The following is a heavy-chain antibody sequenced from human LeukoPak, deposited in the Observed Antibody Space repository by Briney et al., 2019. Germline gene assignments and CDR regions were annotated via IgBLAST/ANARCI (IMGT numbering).Heavy chain of an antibody. CDR3: ASSPPIVAARYY. Sequence: GASVKVSCKVSGYTLTELSMHWVRQAPGKGPEWMGGFDPESGKTIYAQRFQGRVIMTEDTSRDTAYMELSSLRSEDTAMYYCASSPPIVAARYYWGQGTLVTVSS. V-gene: IGHV1-24*01. D-gene: IGHD6-6*01. CDR1: GYTLTELS. J-gene: IGHJ4*02. CDR2: FDPESGKT.